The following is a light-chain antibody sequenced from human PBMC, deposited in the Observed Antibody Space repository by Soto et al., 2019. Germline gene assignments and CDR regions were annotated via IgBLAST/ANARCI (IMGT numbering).Light chain of an antibody. V-gene: IGLV2-23*02. CDR1: RSDVGSYIL. J-gene: IGLJ1*01. CDR3: CSYAGSATYV. Sequence: QSVLTQPASVSGSPGQSITISCTGTRSDVGSYILVSWYQQLPGKAPKVLIYEVSKRPSGVSDRFSGSKSGNTASLTISGLQAEDEADYYCCSYAGSATYVLGTGTKVTVL. CDR2: EVS.